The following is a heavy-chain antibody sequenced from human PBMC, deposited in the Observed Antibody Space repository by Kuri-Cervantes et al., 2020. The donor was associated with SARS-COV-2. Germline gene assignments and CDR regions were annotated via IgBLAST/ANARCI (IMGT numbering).Heavy chain of an antibody. CDR1: GGSISSSSYY. CDR2: IYYSGST. D-gene: IGHD6-13*01. CDR3: ARGPRYSSSWYQTLDY. Sequence: ESLKISCTVSGGSISSSSYYWGWIRQPPGKGLEWIGSIYYSGSTNYNPSLKSRVTISVDTSKNQFSLKLSSVTAADTAVYYCARGPRYSSSWYQTLDYWGQGTLVTVSS. V-gene: IGHV4-39*07. J-gene: IGHJ4*02.